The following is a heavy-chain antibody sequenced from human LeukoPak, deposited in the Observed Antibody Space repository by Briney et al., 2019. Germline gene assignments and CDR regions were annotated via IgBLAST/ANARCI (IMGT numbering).Heavy chain of an antibody. CDR2: ISGSGSSI. D-gene: IGHD5-24*01. J-gene: IGHJ4*02. V-gene: IGHV3-11*01. CDR1: GFTFSDYY. CDR3: ARDLRDLSVGWRGDY. Sequence: GGSLRLSCAASGFTFSDYYMSWIRQAPGKGLEWLSYISGSGSSIKHADSVKGRFTISRDNAKNSLYLQMNSLRAEDTAVYFCARDLRDLSVGWRGDYWGQGTLVTVSS.